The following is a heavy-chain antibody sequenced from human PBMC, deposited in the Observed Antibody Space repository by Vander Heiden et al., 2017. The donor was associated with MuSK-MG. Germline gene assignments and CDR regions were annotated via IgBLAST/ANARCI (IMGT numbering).Heavy chain of an antibody. CDR3: ASAPPGESLRGEACDV. V-gene: IGHV1-69*10. J-gene: IGHJ3*01. CDR1: GGTFSSYA. Sequence: QVQLVQSGAEVKEPGSSVKVSCKGSGGTFSSYAISWVRQAPEEGLEWMGQIIPILGTTHYAQKFQGRVTITADKSTSTGYMELSSLGSEDTAIYFCASAPPGESLRGEACDVWGQGTLGTVSS. D-gene: IGHD3-16*01. CDR2: IIPILGTT.